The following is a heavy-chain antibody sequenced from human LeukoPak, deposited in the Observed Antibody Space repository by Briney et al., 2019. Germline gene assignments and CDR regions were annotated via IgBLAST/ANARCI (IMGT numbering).Heavy chain of an antibody. V-gene: IGHV1-46*01. J-gene: IGHJ5*02. Sequence: ASVKVSCKASGYTFTSYYMHWVRQAPGQGLEWMGLINPTGGSTGYAQKFQGRATMTRDMSTSTDYMELSSLRSEDTAIYYCARDNSVGDNAWWFDPWGQGTLVTVSS. D-gene: IGHD1-26*01. CDR1: GYTFTSYY. CDR2: INPTGGST. CDR3: ARDNSVGDNAWWFDP.